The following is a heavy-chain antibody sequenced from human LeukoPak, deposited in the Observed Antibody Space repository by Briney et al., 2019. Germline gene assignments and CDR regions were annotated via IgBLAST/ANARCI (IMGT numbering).Heavy chain of an antibody. CDR2: IYYSGNT. Sequence: SETLSLTCTVSGDSISSYYLNWIRQPPGKGLKWIGYIYYSGNTNYNPSLKSRVTVSVDTSKNHFSLRLSSVTAADTAVYYCARDPNYFVQWGQGILVTVSS. V-gene: IGHV4-59*01. J-gene: IGHJ4*02. CDR1: GDSISSYY. CDR3: ARDPNYFVQ.